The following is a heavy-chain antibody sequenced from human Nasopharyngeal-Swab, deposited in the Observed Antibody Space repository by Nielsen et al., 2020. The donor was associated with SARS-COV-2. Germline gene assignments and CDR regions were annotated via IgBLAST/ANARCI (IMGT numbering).Heavy chain of an antibody. CDR2: IWYDGSNK. J-gene: IGHJ4*02. CDR3: ARDLAFGETGTTVDY. V-gene: IGHV3-33*01. D-gene: IGHD1-7*01. Sequence: GESLKISCAASGFTFSSYGMHWVRQAPGKELEWVAVIWYDGSNKYYADSVKGRFTISRDNSKNTLYLQMNSLRAEDTAVYYCARDLAFGETGTTVDYWGQGTLVTVSS. CDR1: GFTFSSYG.